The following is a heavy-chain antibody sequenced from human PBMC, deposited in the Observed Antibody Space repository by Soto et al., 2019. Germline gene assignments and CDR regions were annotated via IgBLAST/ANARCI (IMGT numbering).Heavy chain of an antibody. V-gene: IGHV4-59*01. CDR2: IYYSGST. Sequence: SETLSLTCTVSGGSISSYYWSWIRQPPGKGLEWIGYIYYSGSTNYNPSLKSRVTISVDTSKNQFSLKLSSVTAADTAVYYCARDSRVNYYGMDVWGQGTTVTVSS. CDR1: GGSISSYY. D-gene: IGHD3-10*01. CDR3: ARDSRVNYYGMDV. J-gene: IGHJ6*02.